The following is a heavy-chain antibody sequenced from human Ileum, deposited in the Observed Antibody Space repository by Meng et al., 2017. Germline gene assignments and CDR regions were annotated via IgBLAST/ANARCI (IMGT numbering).Heavy chain of an antibody. V-gene: IGHV4-34*02. CDR1: GGSFSGYY. D-gene: IGHD6-13*01. Sequence: QVRLQQWGAGLLKPSETLSLTCSVYGGSFSGYYWSWVRQSPGKGLEWIAEINHSGSSNYNPSFQSRVTISVDRPRNQFSLKLSSVTAADTGVYYCARPAGYSSDWYKYFQHWGQGTLVTVSS. CDR2: INHSGSS. J-gene: IGHJ1*01. CDR3: ARPAGYSSDWYKYFQH.